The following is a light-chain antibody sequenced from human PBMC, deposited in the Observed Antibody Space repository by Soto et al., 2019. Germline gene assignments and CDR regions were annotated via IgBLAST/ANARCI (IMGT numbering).Light chain of an antibody. CDR2: DAS. V-gene: IGKV3-15*01. CDR3: QQYDDWPLT. CDR1: QSLTTN. J-gene: IGKJ5*01. Sequence: EILMTQSPATLSVSPGERATLSCRASQSLTTNLAWYQQKPGQAPRILIHDASTRDTGIPARFRGSGSGTEFTLTISRLQSEDFEVYYCQQYDDWPLTFGQGTRLEIK.